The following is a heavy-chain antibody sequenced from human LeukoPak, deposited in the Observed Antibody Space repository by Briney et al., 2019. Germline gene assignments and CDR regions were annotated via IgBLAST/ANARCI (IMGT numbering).Heavy chain of an antibody. CDR1: EFTFSTYG. D-gene: IGHD4-17*01. J-gene: IGHJ4*02. CDR3: AALTTVTTSSFDY. V-gene: IGHV3-30*03. Sequence: GGSLRLSCAASEFTFSTYGMHWVRQAPGKGLEWVAVISYDGSYKFYADSVKGRFTISRDNSKSTLYLQMNSLRAEDTAVYYCAALTTVTTSSFDYWGQGTLVTVSS. CDR2: ISYDGSYK.